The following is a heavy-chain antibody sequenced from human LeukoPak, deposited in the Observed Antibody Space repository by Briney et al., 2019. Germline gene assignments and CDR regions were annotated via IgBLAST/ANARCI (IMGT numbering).Heavy chain of an antibody. V-gene: IGHV3-74*01. Sequence: XXXAXKGVVWVSRINGDGSRTYYADSVKGRFTVSRDNSKNTLYLQMNSLRAEDTAVYYCARRENDYWGQGTLVTVSS. J-gene: IGHJ4*02. CDR3: ARRENDY. D-gene: IGHD5-24*01. CDR2: INGDGSRT.